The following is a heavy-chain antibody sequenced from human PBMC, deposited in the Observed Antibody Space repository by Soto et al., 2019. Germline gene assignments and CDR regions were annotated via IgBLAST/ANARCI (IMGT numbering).Heavy chain of an antibody. CDR3: ARHYCTSTRCFTHFDY. CDR1: GGSISSYY. J-gene: IGHJ4*01. CDR2: IYYSGST. Sequence: SETLSLTCTVSGGSISSYYWSWIRQPPGKGLEWIGHIYYSGSTNYNPSLESRVTISVDTSKNQFSLKLSSVTAADTAVYYCARHYCTSTRCFTHFDYWGQGTLVTVSS. D-gene: IGHD2-2*01. V-gene: IGHV4-59*08.